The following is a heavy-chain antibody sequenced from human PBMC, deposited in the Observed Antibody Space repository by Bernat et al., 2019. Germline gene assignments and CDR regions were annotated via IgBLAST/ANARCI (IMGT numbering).Heavy chain of an antibody. CDR2: IRYDGSDK. CDR3: AKERGYGPFDY. CDR1: GFTFSNYG. J-gene: IGHJ4*02. Sequence: QVQLVESGGGEVQPGGSPRLSCAASGFTFSNYGMHWVRQAPGKGLEWVAFIRYDGSDKYYAKSVKGRFTIARDNSKNTLYLQMNGLRVEDTAVYYCAKERGYGPFDYWGQGTLVTVSS. V-gene: IGHV3-30*02. D-gene: IGHD4-17*01.